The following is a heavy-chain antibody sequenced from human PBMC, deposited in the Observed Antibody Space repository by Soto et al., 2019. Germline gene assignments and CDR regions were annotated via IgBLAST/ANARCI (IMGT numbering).Heavy chain of an antibody. Sequence: PGESLKISCKGSGYSFTSYWISWVRQMPGKGLEWMGRIDPSDSYTNYSPSFQGHVTISADKSISTAYLQWSSLKASDTAMYYCARHPLFFPESYGVLGGFYYYYGMDVWGQGTTVTVSS. D-gene: IGHD5-18*01. CDR3: ARHPLFFPESYGVLGGFYYYYGMDV. V-gene: IGHV5-10-1*01. CDR2: IDPSDSYT. CDR1: GYSFTSYW. J-gene: IGHJ6*02.